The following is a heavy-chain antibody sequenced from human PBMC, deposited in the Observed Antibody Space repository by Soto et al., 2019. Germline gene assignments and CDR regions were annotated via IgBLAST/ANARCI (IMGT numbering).Heavy chain of an antibody. CDR2: INPNSGGT. Sequence: ASVKVSCKASGYTFTGYYMHWVRQAPGQGLEWMGWINPNSGGTNYAQKFQGRVTMTRDTSISTAYMELRSLRSDDTAVYYCARGAPYYYGMDVWGQGTTVTVSS. V-gene: IGHV1-2*02. CDR1: GYTFTGYY. J-gene: IGHJ6*02. CDR3: ARGAPYYYGMDV.